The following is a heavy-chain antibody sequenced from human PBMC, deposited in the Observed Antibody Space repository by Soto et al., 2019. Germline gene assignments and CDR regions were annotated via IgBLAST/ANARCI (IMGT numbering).Heavy chain of an antibody. V-gene: IGHV1-69*01. CDR2: IIPIFGTA. Sequence: QVQLVQSGAEVKKPGSSVKVSCKASGGTFSSYAISWVRQAPGQGLEWMGGIIPIFGTANYAQKFQGRVTITADESTSTAYMELSSLRSEDTAVYYCARETPTSVATPKPTHFDYWGQGTLVTVSS. CDR1: GGTFSSYA. J-gene: IGHJ4*02. CDR3: ARETPTSVATPKPTHFDY. D-gene: IGHD5-12*01.